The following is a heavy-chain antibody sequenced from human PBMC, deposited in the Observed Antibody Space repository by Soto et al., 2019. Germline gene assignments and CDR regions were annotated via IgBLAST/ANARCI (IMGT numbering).Heavy chain of an antibody. Sequence: GSLRLSCAASGFTFSSYWMHWVRQAPGKWLVWVSRVNSDGTSTSYADSVKGRFTISRDNAKNTLYLQMNSLIAADTAVYYCARDNRSGWYTQYYYGMDVWGQGTMDTVSS. CDR2: VNSDGTST. J-gene: IGHJ6*02. CDR1: GFTFSSYW. D-gene: IGHD6-19*01. V-gene: IGHV3-74*01. CDR3: ARDNRSGWYTQYYYGMDV.